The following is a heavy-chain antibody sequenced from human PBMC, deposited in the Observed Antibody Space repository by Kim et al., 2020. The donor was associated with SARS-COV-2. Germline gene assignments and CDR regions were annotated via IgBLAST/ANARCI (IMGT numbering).Heavy chain of an antibody. V-gene: IGHV3-30*18. Sequence: GGSLRLSCAASGFTFSSYGMHWVRQAPGKGLEWVAVISYDGSNKYYADSVKDRFTISRDNSKNTLYLQMNSLRAEDTAVYYCAKEGLGLYGDLNVDYWGQGTLVTVSS. J-gene: IGHJ4*02. CDR3: AKEGLGLYGDLNVDY. CDR2: ISYDGSNK. CDR1: GFTFSSYG. D-gene: IGHD4-17*01.